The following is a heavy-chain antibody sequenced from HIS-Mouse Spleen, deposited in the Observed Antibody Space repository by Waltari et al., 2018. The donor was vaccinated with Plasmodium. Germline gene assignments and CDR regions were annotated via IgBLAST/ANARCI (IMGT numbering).Heavy chain of an antibody. CDR3: ARGGIVGATIDY. Sequence: QVQLQQWGAGLLKPSETLSLTCAVYGGSFSGYYWSWIRQPPGKGLELIGEINHSGSTNYNPSLKSRVTISVDTSKKQFSLKLSSVTAADTAVYYCARGGIVGATIDYWGQGTLVTVSS. CDR1: GGSFSGYY. V-gene: IGHV4-34*01. CDR2: INHSGST. D-gene: IGHD1-26*01. J-gene: IGHJ4*02.